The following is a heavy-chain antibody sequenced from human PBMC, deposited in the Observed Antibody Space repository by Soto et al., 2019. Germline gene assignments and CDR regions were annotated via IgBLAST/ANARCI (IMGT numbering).Heavy chain of an antibody. CDR1: GYTFTTYY. D-gene: IGHD5-12*01. V-gene: IGHV1-46*01. J-gene: IGHJ4*02. CDR3: ASSPLLGWLHSWHFDY. CDR2: INPSGGSA. Sequence: QVQLVQSGAEVKKPGASVKVSCKASGYTFTTYYIHWVRQAPGQGLEWIGVINPSGGSATYTQNYQDSVPMTGDTSTSAVTMDLGSLTTDDTALYYCASSPLLGWLHSWHFDYWGQGALVTVSS.